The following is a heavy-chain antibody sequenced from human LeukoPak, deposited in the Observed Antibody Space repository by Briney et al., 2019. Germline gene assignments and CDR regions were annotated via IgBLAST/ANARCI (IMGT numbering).Heavy chain of an antibody. CDR3: AKSYRYCGSTTCYDPRDYFDY. Sequence: GGSLRLSCAASGFTFSSHAMSWVRQAPGKGLEWVSTLSGGGGSTYYADSVKGRFTISRDNSKNTLSLQMNSLRAEDTAVYYCAKSYRYCGSTTCYDPRDYFDYWGQGTLVTVSP. CDR1: GFTFSSHA. D-gene: IGHD2-2*01. J-gene: IGHJ4*02. CDR2: LSGGGGST. V-gene: IGHV3-23*01.